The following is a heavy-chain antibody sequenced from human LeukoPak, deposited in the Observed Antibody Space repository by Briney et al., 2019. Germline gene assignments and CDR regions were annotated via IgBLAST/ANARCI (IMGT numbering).Heavy chain of an antibody. D-gene: IGHD5-18*01. V-gene: IGHV4-59*01. CDR1: GGSISSYY. CDR2: IYYSGST. Sequence: PSETLSLTCTVSGGSISSYYWSWIRQPPGKGLEWIGYIYYSGSTNYNPSLKSRVTISVDTSKNQFSLKLSSVTAADTAVYYCARSGIQLWPYYMDVWGKGTTVTVPS. CDR3: ARSGIQLWPYYMDV. J-gene: IGHJ6*03.